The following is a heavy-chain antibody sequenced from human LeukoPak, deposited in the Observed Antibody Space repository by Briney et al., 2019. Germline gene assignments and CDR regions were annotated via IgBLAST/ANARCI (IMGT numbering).Heavy chain of an antibody. CDR2: ISPYNGNT. CDR3: ATEGGWQPTDYGDHVY. V-gene: IGHV1-18*01. D-gene: IGHD4-17*01. J-gene: IGHJ4*02. Sequence: ASVKVSCKASGYTFTNYGITWVRQAPGQGLEWNGWISPYNGNTNYEQKFQGRVTMTTDTSTSTAYMELRNLGSDDTALYYCATEGGWQPTDYGDHVYWGQGTLVTVSS. CDR1: GYTFTNYG.